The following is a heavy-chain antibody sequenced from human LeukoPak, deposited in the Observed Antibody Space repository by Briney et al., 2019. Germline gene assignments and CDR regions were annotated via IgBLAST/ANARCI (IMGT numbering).Heavy chain of an antibody. J-gene: IGHJ6*04. CDR2: INPDGSEK. Sequence: GGSLRLSCAASGFTFSNYWMSWVRQAPGNGLEWVANINPDGSEKYSVDSVTGRFTISRDNAENTVFLQMNSLRAEDPAVYYCARDLAAWDVWGKGTTVTVSS. CDR3: ARDLAAWDV. V-gene: IGHV3-7*01. CDR1: GFTFSNYW.